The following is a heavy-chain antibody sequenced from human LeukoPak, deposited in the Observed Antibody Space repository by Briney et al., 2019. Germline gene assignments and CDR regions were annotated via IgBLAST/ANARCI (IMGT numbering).Heavy chain of an antibody. CDR2: ISYDGSNK. Sequence: PGGSLRLSCAASGFTFSSYAMHWVRQAPGKGLEWVAVISYDGSNKYYADSVKGRFTISRDNAKNSLYLQMNSLRAEDTAVYYCARGVLWFGEFGVLKGFYYMDVWGKGTTVTISS. V-gene: IGHV3-30*04. CDR3: ARGVLWFGEFGVLKGFYYMDV. CDR1: GFTFSSYA. D-gene: IGHD3-10*01. J-gene: IGHJ6*03.